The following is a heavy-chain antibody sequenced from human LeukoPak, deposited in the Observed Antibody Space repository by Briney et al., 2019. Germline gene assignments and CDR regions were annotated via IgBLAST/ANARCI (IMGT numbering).Heavy chain of an antibody. V-gene: IGHV4-39*01. J-gene: IGHJ4*02. CDR1: GDSISGKTYS. Sequence: SETLSLTCTVSGDSISGKTYSWGWVRQPPGKGLEWIGYMYYSENTYYNPSLKSRVTISVDTSRIQFSLKLSSVTAADTAVYYCVRYRSGSNRFDYWGQGTPVTVSS. D-gene: IGHD6-19*01. CDR2: MYYSENT. CDR3: VRYRSGSNRFDY.